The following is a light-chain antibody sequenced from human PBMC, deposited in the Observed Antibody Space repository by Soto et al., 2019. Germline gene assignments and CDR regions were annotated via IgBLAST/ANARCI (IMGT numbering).Light chain of an antibody. V-gene: IGKV3-15*01. CDR1: QSININ. J-gene: IGKJ5*01. CDR3: QQYDNWPIT. Sequence: EIGMTQSPATLSVSPGERATLSCRASQSININLAWYQQKPGQAPRLLIYGASTRATGLPARFSGSVSGTEFTLIISSLQSEDSAVYYCQQYDNWPITFGQGTRLEIK. CDR2: GAS.